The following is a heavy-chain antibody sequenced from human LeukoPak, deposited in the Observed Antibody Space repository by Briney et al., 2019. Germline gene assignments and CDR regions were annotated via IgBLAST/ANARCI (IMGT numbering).Heavy chain of an antibody. CDR2: ISTYNGNT. D-gene: IGHD2-21*02. Sequence: AAVKVSCKSSGYGFTSNGISWGRLPPGQGLGWMGWISTYNGNTNYAQTLQGRVTMTTDTSTSTASMQLRSLSSDDPAVYYCARDHQGAYCGGDSYSIHWFDPWGQGTLVTVS. V-gene: IGHV1-18*01. J-gene: IGHJ5*02. CDR1: GYGFTSNG. CDR3: ARDHQGAYCGGDSYSIHWFDP.